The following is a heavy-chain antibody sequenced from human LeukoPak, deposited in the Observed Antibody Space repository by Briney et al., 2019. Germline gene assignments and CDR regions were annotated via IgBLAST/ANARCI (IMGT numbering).Heavy chain of an antibody. D-gene: IGHD1/OR15-1a*01. Sequence: GGSLRLSCAASGFTFSDYGIHWVRQAPGKGLEWVAFIRFDGSSKYYTDSVKGRLTISRDNSKNTLYLQMSSLRAEDTAVYYCAKEGTASKPSDLDYWGQGTLVTVSS. J-gene: IGHJ4*02. V-gene: IGHV3-30*02. CDR3: AKEGTASKPSDLDY. CDR2: IRFDGSSK. CDR1: GFTFSDYG.